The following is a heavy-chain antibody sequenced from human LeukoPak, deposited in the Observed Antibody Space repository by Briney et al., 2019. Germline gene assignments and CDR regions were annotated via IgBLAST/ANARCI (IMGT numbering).Heavy chain of an antibody. V-gene: IGHV3-30*02. CDR1: GFTFITYD. CDR2: IRYDGSNT. D-gene: IGHD3-10*01. CDR3: AKDYYYGSGSPYY. J-gene: IGHJ4*02. Sequence: GGSLRLSCAASGFTFITYDMHWVRQAPGKGLEWVASIRYDGSNTYYADSVKGRFTISRDNSKNTLYLQMSSLRADDMALYYCAKDYYYGSGSPYYWGQGTLVTVSS.